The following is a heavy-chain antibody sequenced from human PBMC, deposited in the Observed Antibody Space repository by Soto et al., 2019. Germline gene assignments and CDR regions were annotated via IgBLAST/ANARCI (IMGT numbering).Heavy chain of an antibody. CDR2: VGTAGDT. CDR1: GFTFSTYD. J-gene: IGHJ6*03. V-gene: IGHV3-13*01. Sequence: EVQLVESGGGLAQPGGSLRLSCAASGFTFSTYDMHWVRQTPGKGPEWIAAVGTAGDTYYSGSVKGQFTISRDNAENSLYLQINSLRAGDTAVYYCARGRYYYYMDVWGKGTKVTVSS. CDR3: ARGRYYYYMDV.